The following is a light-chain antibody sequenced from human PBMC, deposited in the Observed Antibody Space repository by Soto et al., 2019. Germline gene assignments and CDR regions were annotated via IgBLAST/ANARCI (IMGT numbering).Light chain of an antibody. CDR1: STDVGGYNY. J-gene: IGLJ1*01. V-gene: IGLV2-14*01. Sequence: QSALAQPSSVSGSPGQSITISCTGTSTDVGGYNYVSWYQHHSGKAPKLLIYEVTNRPSGISGRFSGSKSVNTASLTISGLQAEDESDYYCGSYSSTDTPFVFGPGTKVTVL. CDR2: EVT. CDR3: GSYSSTDTPFV.